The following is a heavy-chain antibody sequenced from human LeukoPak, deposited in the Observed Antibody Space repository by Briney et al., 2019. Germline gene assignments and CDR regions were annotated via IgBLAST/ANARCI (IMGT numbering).Heavy chain of an antibody. CDR2: IIPIFGIA. D-gene: IGHD3-16*01. V-gene: IGHV1-69*04. J-gene: IGHJ4*02. Sequence: SVKASCKASGGTFSSYAISWVRQAPGQGLEWMGRIIPIFGIANYAQKFQGRVTITADKSTSTAYMELSSLRSEDTAVYYCAREPEGESFDYWGQGTLVTVSS. CDR3: AREPEGESFDY. CDR1: GGTFSSYA.